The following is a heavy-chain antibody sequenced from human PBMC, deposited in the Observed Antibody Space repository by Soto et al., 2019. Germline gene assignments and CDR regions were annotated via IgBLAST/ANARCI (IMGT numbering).Heavy chain of an antibody. Sequence: SATLSLTCTVSGGSISSYYWSWIRQPPGKGLEWIGYIYYSGSTNYNPSLKSRVTISVDTSKNQFSLKLSSVTAADTAVYYCARLGDGYNRYWGQGTLVTVSS. CDR1: GGSISSYY. CDR3: ARLGDGYNRY. J-gene: IGHJ4*02. CDR2: IYYSGST. V-gene: IGHV4-59*01. D-gene: IGHD5-12*01.